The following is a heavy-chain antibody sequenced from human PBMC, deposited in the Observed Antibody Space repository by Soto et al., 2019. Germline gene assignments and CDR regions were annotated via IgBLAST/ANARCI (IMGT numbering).Heavy chain of an antibody. Sequence: GGSLRLSCAASGFTFSSYGMHWVRQAPGKGLEWVAVISYDGSNKYYADSVKGRFTISRDNSKNTLYLQMNSLRAEDTAVYYCAKWPQWHPFYWGQGTLVTVSS. V-gene: IGHV3-30*18. CDR1: GFTFSSYG. CDR3: AKWPQWHPFY. D-gene: IGHD6-19*01. J-gene: IGHJ4*02. CDR2: ISYDGSNK.